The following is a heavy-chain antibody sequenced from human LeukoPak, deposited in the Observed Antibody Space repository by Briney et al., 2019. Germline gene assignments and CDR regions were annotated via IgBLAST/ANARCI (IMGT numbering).Heavy chain of an antibody. D-gene: IGHD3-22*01. Sequence: GESLKISCKGSGYSFTSYWSGWVRQMPGKGLEWMGIIYPGGSDTRYSPSFQGQVTISADKSISTAYLQWSSLKASDTAMYYCAGPSYDSSGYYYPDAFDIWGQGTMVTVSS. V-gene: IGHV5-51*01. CDR2: IYPGGSDT. CDR1: GYSFTSYW. CDR3: AGPSYDSSGYYYPDAFDI. J-gene: IGHJ3*02.